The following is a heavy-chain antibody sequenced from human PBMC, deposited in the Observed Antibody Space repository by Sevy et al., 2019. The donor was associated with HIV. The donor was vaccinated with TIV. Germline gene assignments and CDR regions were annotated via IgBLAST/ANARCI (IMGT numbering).Heavy chain of an antibody. D-gene: IGHD1-1*01. V-gene: IGHV3-30-3*01. CDR1: GFTFSSYA. J-gene: IGHJ6*02. CDR3: ARDRGPDWNDCQYYYYGMDV. CDR2: ISYDGSNK. Sequence: GGSLRLSCAASGFTFSSYAMHWVRQAPGKGLEWVAVISYDGSNKYYADSVKGRFTISRDNSKNTPYLQMNSLRAEDTAVYYCARDRGPDWNDCQYYYYGMDVWGQGTTVTVSS.